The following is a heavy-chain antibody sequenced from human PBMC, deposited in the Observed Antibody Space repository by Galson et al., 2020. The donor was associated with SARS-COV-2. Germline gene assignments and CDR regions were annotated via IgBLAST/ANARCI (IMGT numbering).Heavy chain of an antibody. V-gene: IGHV3-23*01. Sequence: GGSLRLSCAASGFTFSSFAMSWVRLSPGKGLEWISNILASGDRTRYADSVKGRFTISRDNSKETLYLQMHSLGVDDTAVYFCAKVQQWLVLPFHALDVWGQGTTVTVSS. CDR3: AKVQQWLVLPFHALDV. CDR1: GFTFSSFA. J-gene: IGHJ6*02. CDR2: ILASGDRT. D-gene: IGHD6-19*01.